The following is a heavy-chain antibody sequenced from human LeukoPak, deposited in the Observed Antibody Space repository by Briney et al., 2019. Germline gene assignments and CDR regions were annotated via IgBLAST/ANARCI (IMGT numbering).Heavy chain of an antibody. V-gene: IGHV4-59*01. CDR3: ARGPRSELGYYTGLDY. J-gene: IGHJ4*02. Sequence: SETLSLTCNVSGGSISSYYWSWIRQPPGKGLEWIGYVYYSGSSNDNPSLKSRVTISVDMANNQFSLELRSVTAADTAVYYCARGPRSELGYYTGLDYWGQGTLVTVSS. D-gene: IGHD3-3*01. CDR1: GGSISSYY. CDR2: VYYSGSS.